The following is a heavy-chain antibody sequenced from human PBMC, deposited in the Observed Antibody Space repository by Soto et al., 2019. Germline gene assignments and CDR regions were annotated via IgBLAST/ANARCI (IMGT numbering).Heavy chain of an antibody. D-gene: IGHD6-19*01. CDR3: ARSLVGYSSGWPTFDY. J-gene: IGHJ4*02. Sequence: QVQLVQSGAEVQKPGSSVKVSCKASGGTFSSYAISWVRQAPGQGLEWMGGIIPIFGTANYAQKFQGRVTITADESTSTAYMELSSLRSEDTAVYYCARSLVGYSSGWPTFDYWGQGTLVTVSS. CDR2: IIPIFGTA. V-gene: IGHV1-69*01. CDR1: GGTFSSYA.